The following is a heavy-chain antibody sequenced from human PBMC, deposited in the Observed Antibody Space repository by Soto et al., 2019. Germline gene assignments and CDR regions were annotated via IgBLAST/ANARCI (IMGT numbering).Heavy chain of an antibody. Sequence: PGETLKISCKGSGYSFTSYWISWVRQMPGKGLEWMGRIDPSDSYTNYSPSFQGHVTISADKSISTAYLQWSSLKASDTAMYYCARHHYYYDSSGYYRNWGQGXLVIVSS. J-gene: IGHJ4*02. CDR3: ARHHYYYDSSGYYRN. V-gene: IGHV5-10-1*01. CDR1: GYSFTSYW. CDR2: IDPSDSYT. D-gene: IGHD3-22*01.